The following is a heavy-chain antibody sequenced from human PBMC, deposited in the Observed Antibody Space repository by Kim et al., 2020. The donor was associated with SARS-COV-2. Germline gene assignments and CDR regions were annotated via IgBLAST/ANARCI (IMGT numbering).Heavy chain of an antibody. CDR3: AKWGQQLVPVYYYYGMDV. D-gene: IGHD6-13*01. CDR2: ISYDGSNK. V-gene: IGHV3-30*18. CDR1: GFTFSSYG. J-gene: IGHJ6*02. Sequence: GGSLRLSCAASGFTFSSYGMHWVRQAPGKGLEWVAVISYDGSNKYYADSVKGRFTISRDNSKNTLYLQMNSLRAEDTAVYYCAKWGQQLVPVYYYYGMDVWGQGTTVTVSS.